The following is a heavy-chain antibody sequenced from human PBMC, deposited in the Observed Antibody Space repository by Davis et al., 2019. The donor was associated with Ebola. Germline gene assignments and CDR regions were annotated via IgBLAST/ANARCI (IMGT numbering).Heavy chain of an antibody. CDR1: GFTFSSYA. D-gene: IGHD3-3*01. Sequence: GESLKISCAASGFTFSSYAMSWVRQAPGKGLEWVSAISGSGGSTYYADSVKGRFTISRDNSKNTLYLQMNSLRAEDTAVYYCARFGVADDAFDIWGQGTMVTVSS. V-gene: IGHV3-23*01. CDR2: ISGSGGST. CDR3: ARFGVADDAFDI. J-gene: IGHJ3*02.